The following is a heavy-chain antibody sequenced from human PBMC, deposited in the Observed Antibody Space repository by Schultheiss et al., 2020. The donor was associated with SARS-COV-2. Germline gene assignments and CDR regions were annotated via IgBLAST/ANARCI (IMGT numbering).Heavy chain of an antibody. J-gene: IGHJ4*02. D-gene: IGHD1-26*01. CDR3: ARFPSGGSSDY. CDR1: GGSISSGGYY. Sequence: SETLSLTCTVSGGSISSGGYYWSWIRQHPGKGLEWIGYTYYSGDTHYNPSLKSRVTISVDTSKNQFSLKLTSVTAADTAVYYCARFPSGGSSDYWGQGTLVTVSS. V-gene: IGHV4-31*03. CDR2: TYYSGDT.